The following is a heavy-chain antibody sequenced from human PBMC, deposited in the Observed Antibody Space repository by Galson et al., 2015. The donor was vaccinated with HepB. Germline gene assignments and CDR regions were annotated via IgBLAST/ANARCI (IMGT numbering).Heavy chain of an antibody. Sequence: SVKVSCKASGYTFTSYGISWVRQAPGQGLERMGWISAYNGNTNYAQKLQGRVTMTTDTSTSTAYMELRSLRSDDTAVYYCARDSRLGIVVVPAAMSYWGQGTLVTVSS. CDR1: GYTFTSYG. CDR3: ARDSRLGIVVVPAAMSY. V-gene: IGHV1-18*01. D-gene: IGHD2-2*01. J-gene: IGHJ4*02. CDR2: ISAYNGNT.